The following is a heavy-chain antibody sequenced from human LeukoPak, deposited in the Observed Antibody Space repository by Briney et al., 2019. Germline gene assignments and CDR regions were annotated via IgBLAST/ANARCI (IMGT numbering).Heavy chain of an antibody. CDR2: IYYSGST. CDR1: GGSFSSYY. J-gene: IGHJ5*02. Sequence: PSETLSLTCAVYGGSFSSYYWGWIRQPPGKGLEWIGSIYYSGSTYYNPSLKSRVTISVDTSKNQFSLKLSSVTAADTAVYYCARDGEITIFGVVGWFDPWGQGTLVTVSS. D-gene: IGHD3-3*01. V-gene: IGHV4-39*07. CDR3: ARDGEITIFGVVGWFDP.